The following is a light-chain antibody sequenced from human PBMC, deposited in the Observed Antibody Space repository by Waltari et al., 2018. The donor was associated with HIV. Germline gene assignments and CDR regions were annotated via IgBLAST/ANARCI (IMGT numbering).Light chain of an antibody. CDR3: SSYTSSDTVV. V-gene: IGLV2-14*01. CDR2: EVS. CDR1: SSDVGGYTA. J-gene: IGLJ2*01. Sequence: QSALTQPASVSGSPGQSISLSCTGTSSDVGGYTAVSWYQQHPAKAPKLVILEVSNRPSGVSNRFSGSKSGNRASLTISGLQAEDEAYYYCSSYTSSDTVVVGGGTKVTVL.